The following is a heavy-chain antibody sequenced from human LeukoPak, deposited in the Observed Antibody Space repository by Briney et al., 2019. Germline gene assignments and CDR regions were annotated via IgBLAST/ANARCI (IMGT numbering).Heavy chain of an antibody. CDR3: AELGITMIGGV. CDR1: GFTFSSYE. Sequence: GGSLRLSCAASGFTFSSYEMNWVRQAPGKGLEWVSYISSSGSTIYYADSVKGRFTISRDNAKSSLYLQMNSLRTEDTAVYYCAELGITMIGGVWGKGTTVTISS. V-gene: IGHV3-48*03. D-gene: IGHD3-10*02. J-gene: IGHJ6*04. CDR2: ISSSGSTI.